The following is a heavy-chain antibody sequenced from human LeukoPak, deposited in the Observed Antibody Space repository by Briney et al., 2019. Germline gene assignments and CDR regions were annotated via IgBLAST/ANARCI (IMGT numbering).Heavy chain of an antibody. CDR2: ISWNSGSI. Sequence: GGSLRLSCAASGFTFDDYAMHWVRQAPGKGLEWVSAISWNSGSIGYADSVKGRFTISRDNAKNSLYLQMNSLRAEDTALYYCAKDTSSGWYDDAFDIWGQGTMVTVSS. CDR1: GFTFDDYA. D-gene: IGHD6-19*01. V-gene: IGHV3-9*01. CDR3: AKDTSSGWYDDAFDI. J-gene: IGHJ3*02.